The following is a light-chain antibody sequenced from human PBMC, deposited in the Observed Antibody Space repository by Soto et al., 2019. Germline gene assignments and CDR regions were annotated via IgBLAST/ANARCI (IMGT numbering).Light chain of an antibody. CDR3: QHYGSSALT. Sequence: EIVLTQSPGTLSLSPGERATLSCRASQSVSSAYLAWYQQKPGQAPRHLIYGASSRATGIADRFSGSGSGTDFTLTISRLEPEDFAVYHCQHYGSSALTFGGGTKVEIK. V-gene: IGKV3-20*01. CDR2: GAS. CDR1: QSVSSAY. J-gene: IGKJ4*01.